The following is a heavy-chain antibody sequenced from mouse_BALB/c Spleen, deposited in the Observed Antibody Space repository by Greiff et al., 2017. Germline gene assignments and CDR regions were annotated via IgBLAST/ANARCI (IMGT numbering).Heavy chain of an antibody. J-gene: IGHJ3*01. Sequence: VQLQQPGAELVRPGASVKLSCKASGYTFTSYWINWVKQRPGQGLEWIGNIYPSDSYTNYNQKFKDKATLTVDKSSSTAYMQLSSPTSEDSAVYYCTTSSRGSWFAYWGQGTLVTVSA. CDR1: GYTFTSYW. V-gene: IGHV1-69*02. CDR2: IYPSDSYT. D-gene: IGHD6-1*01. CDR3: TTSSRGSWFAY.